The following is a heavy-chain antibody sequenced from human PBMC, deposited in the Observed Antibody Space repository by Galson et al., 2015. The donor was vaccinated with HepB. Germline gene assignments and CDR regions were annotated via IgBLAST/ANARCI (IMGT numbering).Heavy chain of an antibody. V-gene: IGHV1-3*01. Sequence: SVKVSCKASGYTFTSYAMHWVRQAPGRRLEWMGWINAGNGNTKYSQKFQGRVTITRDTSASTAYMELSSLRSEDTAVYYCARDTSSGWYLAGRLSVGMDVWGQGTTVTVSS. CDR1: GYTFTSYA. CDR2: INAGNGNT. J-gene: IGHJ6*02. CDR3: ARDTSSGWYLAGRLSVGMDV. D-gene: IGHD6-19*01.